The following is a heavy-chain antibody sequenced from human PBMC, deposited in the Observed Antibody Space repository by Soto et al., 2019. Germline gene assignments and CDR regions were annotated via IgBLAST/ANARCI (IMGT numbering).Heavy chain of an antibody. J-gene: IGHJ5*02. CDR2: IYYSGST. V-gene: IGHV4-39*01. D-gene: IGHD1-7*01. Sequence: QLQLQESGPGLVKPSETLPLTCTVSGGSISSSSYYWGWIRQPPGKGLEWIGSIYYSGSTYYNPSLKSRVTISVDTSKNQFSLKLSSVTAADTAVYYCARQRITGTNWFDPWGQGTLVTVSS. CDR3: ARQRITGTNWFDP. CDR1: GGSISSSSYY.